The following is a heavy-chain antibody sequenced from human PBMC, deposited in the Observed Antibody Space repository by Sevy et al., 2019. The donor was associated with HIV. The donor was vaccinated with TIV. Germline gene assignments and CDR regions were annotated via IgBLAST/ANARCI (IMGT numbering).Heavy chain of an antibody. D-gene: IGHD2-2*01. V-gene: IGHV3-33*01. Sequence: GGSLRLSCAASGFTLSSYGMHWVRQAPGKGLEWVAVIWYDGSNKYYADSVKGRFSISRDNSKNTLYLQMNSLRAEDTAVYYCARDGGDIVVVPAAVTYYYYGMDVWGQGTTVTVSS. CDR3: ARDGGDIVVVPAAVTYYYYGMDV. CDR1: GFTLSSYG. J-gene: IGHJ6*02. CDR2: IWYDGSNK.